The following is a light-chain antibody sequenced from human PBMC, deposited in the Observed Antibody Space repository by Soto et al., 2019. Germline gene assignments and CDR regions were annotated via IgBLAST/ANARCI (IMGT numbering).Light chain of an antibody. J-gene: IGLJ2*01. CDR1: SSNIGDNP. Sequence: QSVLTQSPSVSEAPRQRVTITCSGSSSNIGDNPVNWYQQLPGKAPKLLIYYDDLLASGVSDRFSGSKSGTSASLAISGLQSQDEGDYYCAACDDSLDGVVFGGGTQLTVL. V-gene: IGLV1-36*01. CDR3: AACDDSLDGVV. CDR2: YDD.